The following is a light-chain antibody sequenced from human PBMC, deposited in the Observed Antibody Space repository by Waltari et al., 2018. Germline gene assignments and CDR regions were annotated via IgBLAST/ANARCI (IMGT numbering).Light chain of an antibody. CDR3: QQPGRSPT. Sequence: EIVLTQSPATLSLSPGDRATLSCRASQSVDWYQQTPGQAPRLLVYGASTRATCIPDRFSATGFGADFTLTLSSLEPEDFAIDYCQQPGRSPTFGQGTKVEIK. V-gene: IGKV3-20*01. CDR1: QSV. CDR2: GAS. J-gene: IGKJ1*01.